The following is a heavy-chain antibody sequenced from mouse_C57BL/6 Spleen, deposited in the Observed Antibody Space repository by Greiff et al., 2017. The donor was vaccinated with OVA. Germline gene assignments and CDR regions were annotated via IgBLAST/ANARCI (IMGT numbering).Heavy chain of an antibody. J-gene: IGHJ4*01. CDR1: GFSLTSYG. Sequence: QVQLQQSGPGLVAPSQSLSITCTVSGFSLTSYGVHWVRQPPGKGLEWLVVIWSDGSTTYNSALKSRLSISKDNSKSQVFLKMNSLQTDDTAMYYCARHSGLRRDYYAMDYWGQGTSVTVSS. V-gene: IGHV2-6-1*01. D-gene: IGHD2-4*01. CDR2: IWSDGST. CDR3: ARHSGLRRDYYAMDY.